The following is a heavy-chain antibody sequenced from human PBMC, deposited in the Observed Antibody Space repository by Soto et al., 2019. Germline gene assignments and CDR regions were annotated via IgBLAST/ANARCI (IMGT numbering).Heavy chain of an antibody. CDR1: GFTFSSYA. Sequence: PGGSLRLSCAASGFTFSSYAMSWVRQAPGKGLEWVSAISGSGGSTYYADSVKGRFTISRDNSKNTLYLQMNSLRAEDTAVYYWVKDKSGDADISIFVPPPRPYNWFDPWGQGTLVTVSS. D-gene: IGHD3-16*01. V-gene: IGHV3-23*01. CDR3: VKDKSGDADISIFVPPPRPYNWFDP. CDR2: ISGSGGST. J-gene: IGHJ5*02.